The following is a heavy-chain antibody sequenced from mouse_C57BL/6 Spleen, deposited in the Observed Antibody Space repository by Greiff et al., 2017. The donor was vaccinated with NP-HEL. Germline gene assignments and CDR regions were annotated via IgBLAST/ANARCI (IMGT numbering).Heavy chain of an antibody. D-gene: IGHD3-2*02. V-gene: IGHV1-72*01. Sequence: VQLQQPGAELVKPGASVKLSCKASGYTFTSYWMPWVKQRPGRGLEWIGRIDPISGGTKYTEKFKSNATRTVDKPSSTAYMQLSSLTSEDSAVYDCADQATFAYWGQGTLVTVSA. CDR3: ADQATFAY. CDR2: IDPISGGT. J-gene: IGHJ3*01. CDR1: GYTFTSYW.